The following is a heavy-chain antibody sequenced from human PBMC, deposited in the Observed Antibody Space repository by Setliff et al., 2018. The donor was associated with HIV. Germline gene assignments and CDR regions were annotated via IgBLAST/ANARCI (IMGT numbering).Heavy chain of an antibody. Sequence: KPSETLSLTCTVSGGSISSGGYYWSWIRQHPGKGLEWIGYMYHSGSTHYNPSLKSRVTISVDTSKKQLSLKLSSVTAADTAVYYCARGSTDGSGFPGPPSFWGQETLVTVSS. CDR2: MYHSGST. CDR1: GGSISSGGYY. J-gene: IGHJ4*02. V-gene: IGHV4-31*03. D-gene: IGHD3-22*01. CDR3: ARGSTDGSGFPGPPSF.